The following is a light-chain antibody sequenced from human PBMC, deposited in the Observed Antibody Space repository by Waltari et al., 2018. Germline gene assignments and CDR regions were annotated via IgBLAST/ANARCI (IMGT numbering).Light chain of an antibody. J-gene: IGKJ2*01. CDR3: QQYYNWPYT. CDR2: GAS. V-gene: IGKV3-15*01. Sequence: EIVMTQSPATLSVSPGERATLPCRASQSVDSNLAWYQQKPGQPPRLLLYGASTRATGVPARCSGSGSGTEFTLTISSLQSADFAVYYCQQYYNWPYTFGQGTKLEIK. CDR1: QSVDSN.